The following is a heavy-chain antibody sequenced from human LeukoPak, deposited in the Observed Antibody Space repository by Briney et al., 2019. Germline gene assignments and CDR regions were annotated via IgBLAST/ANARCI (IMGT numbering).Heavy chain of an antibody. Sequence: GGSLRLSCAASGFTVSSNYMSWVRQAPGKGLEWVSVIYSGGSTYYADSVKGRFTISRDNSKNTLYLQMNSLRAEDTAVYYCASEAVAGTFGYWGQGTLVTVSS. D-gene: IGHD6-19*01. CDR1: GFTVSSNY. J-gene: IGHJ4*02. CDR2: IYSGGST. V-gene: IGHV3-66*01. CDR3: ASEAVAGTFGY.